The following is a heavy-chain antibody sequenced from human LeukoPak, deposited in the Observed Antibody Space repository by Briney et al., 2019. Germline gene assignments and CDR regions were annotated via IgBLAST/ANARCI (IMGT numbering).Heavy chain of an antibody. CDR2: IWYDGSNK. J-gene: IGHJ4*02. CDR3: ARGYYGSRVSYFDY. V-gene: IGHV3-33*01. Sequence: GGSLRLSCAASGFTFSSYGMHWVRQASGKGLEWVAVIWYDGSNKYYADSVKGRFTISRDNSKNTLYLQMNSLRAEDTAVYYCARGYYGSRVSYFDYWGQGTLVTVSS. CDR1: GFTFSSYG. D-gene: IGHD3-10*01.